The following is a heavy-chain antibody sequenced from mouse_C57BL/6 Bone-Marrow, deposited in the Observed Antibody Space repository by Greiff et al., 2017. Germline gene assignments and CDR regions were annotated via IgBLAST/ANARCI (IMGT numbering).Heavy chain of an antibody. J-gene: IGHJ3*01. CDR1: GYAFSSSW. CDR2: IYPGDGDT. V-gene: IGHV1-82*01. CDR3: ARSLIPAWLAY. Sequence: QVQLQQSGPELVKPGASVKISCKASGYAFSSSWMNWVKQRPGKGLEWIGRIYPGDGDTNYNGKFKGKATLTADKSSSTAYMQLSSLTSEDSAVYFCARSLIPAWLAYWGQGTLVTVSA. D-gene: IGHD1-1*01.